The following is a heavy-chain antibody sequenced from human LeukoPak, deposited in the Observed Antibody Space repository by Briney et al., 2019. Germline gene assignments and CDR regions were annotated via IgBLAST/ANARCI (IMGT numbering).Heavy chain of an antibody. CDR1: GFTFSSNG. J-gene: IGHJ6*03. CDR3: AKTGAGYYYMDV. CDR2: ISGSGGST. Sequence: GGSLRLSCAASGFTFSSNGMNWVRQAPGKGLEWVSAISGSGGSTYYADSVKGRFTISRDNSKNTLYLQMNSLRAEDTAVYYCAKTGAGYYYMDVWGKGTTVTVS. D-gene: IGHD7-27*01. V-gene: IGHV3-23*01.